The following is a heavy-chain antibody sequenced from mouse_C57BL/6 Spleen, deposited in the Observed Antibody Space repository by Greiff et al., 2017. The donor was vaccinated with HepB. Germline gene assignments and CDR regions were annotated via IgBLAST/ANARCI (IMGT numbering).Heavy chain of an antibody. D-gene: IGHD1-1*01. V-gene: IGHV10-1*01. CDR3: VRQCYDYYAMDY. CDR1: GFSFNTYA. Sequence: EVMLVESGGGLVQPKGSLKLSCAASGFSFNTYAMNWVRQAPGKGLEWVARIRSKSNNYATYYDDSVKDRFTIARDASESMLYLQMNNLKTEDTAMYYCVRQCYDYYAMDYWGQGTSVTVSS. J-gene: IGHJ4*01. CDR2: IRSKSNNYAT.